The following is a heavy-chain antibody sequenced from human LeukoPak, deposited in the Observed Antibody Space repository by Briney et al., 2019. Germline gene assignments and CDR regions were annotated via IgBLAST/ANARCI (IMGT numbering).Heavy chain of an antibody. D-gene: IGHD4-17*01. V-gene: IGHV5-51*01. Sequence: GESLKISCKGSGYSFTYWIGWVRQMPGKGLEWMGIIYSGDSHTKYSPSFQGRATISADNSISTAYLQWSSLEASDTAMYYCASARHGDYVWDYWGQGTLVTVSS. CDR3: ASARHGDYVWDY. CDR2: IYSGDSHT. CDR1: GYSFTYW. J-gene: IGHJ4*02.